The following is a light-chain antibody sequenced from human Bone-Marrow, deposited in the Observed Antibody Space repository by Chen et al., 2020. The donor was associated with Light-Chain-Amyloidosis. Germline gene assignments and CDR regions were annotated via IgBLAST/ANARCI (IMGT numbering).Light chain of an antibody. Sequence: EILFTQSPGTLPLSPGERVTLSCRASQGVTGSHLAWYQQKPGQAPRLLIYAASTRATGVPDRFRGSGSGTDFTLTISRLEPEDFAVYYCQQYATSPWTFGRGTKVEMK. CDR2: AAS. CDR1: QGVTGSH. V-gene: IGKV3-20*01. CDR3: QQYATSPWT. J-gene: IGKJ1*01.